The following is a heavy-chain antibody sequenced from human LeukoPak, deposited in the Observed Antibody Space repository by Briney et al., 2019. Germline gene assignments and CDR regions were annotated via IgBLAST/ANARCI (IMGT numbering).Heavy chain of an antibody. J-gene: IGHJ4*02. CDR1: GFTFSSYS. Sequence: PRGSLRLSCAASGFTFSSYSMNWVRQAPGKGLEWVSSISSSSSYIYYADSVKGRFTISRDNAKNSLYLQMNSLRAEDTAVYYCARGDQFWSGWSSWGQGTLVTVSS. D-gene: IGHD3-3*01. CDR3: ARGDQFWSGWSS. CDR2: ISSSSSYI. V-gene: IGHV3-21*01.